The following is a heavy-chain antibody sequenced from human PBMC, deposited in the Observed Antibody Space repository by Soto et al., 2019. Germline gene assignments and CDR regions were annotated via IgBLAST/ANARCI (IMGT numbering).Heavy chain of an antibody. V-gene: IGHV4-38-2*02. D-gene: IGHD6-6*01. CDR2: VYLSGVT. CDR3: ARDDRDSTSPTFDY. Sequence: ETLSLTCAVSGYSISSGYYWCCIRQAPGKGLEWIGSVYLSGVTYFNPSLKSRVTISVDTSKNQFSLKLNSMTAADTAVYYCARDDRDSTSPTFDYWGQGVLVTVSS. J-gene: IGHJ4*02. CDR1: GYSISSGYY.